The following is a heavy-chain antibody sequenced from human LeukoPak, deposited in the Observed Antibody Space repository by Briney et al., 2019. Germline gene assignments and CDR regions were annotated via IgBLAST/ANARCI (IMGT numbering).Heavy chain of an antibody. V-gene: IGHV4-34*01. J-gene: IGHJ6*03. CDR2: INHSGST. Sequence: PSETLSLTCAVYGGSFSGYYWSWIRQPPGKGLERSGEINHSGSTNYNPSLKRRVTISVDRSKNQFSLKLSSVTAADTAVYYCARLGYCSSTSCLLYYYYYMDVWGKGTTVTVSS. CDR1: GGSFSGYY. D-gene: IGHD2-2*01. CDR3: ARLGYCSSTSCLLYYYYYMDV.